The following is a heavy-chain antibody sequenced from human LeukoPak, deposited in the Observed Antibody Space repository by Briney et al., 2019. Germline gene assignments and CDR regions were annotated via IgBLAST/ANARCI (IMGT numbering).Heavy chain of an antibody. CDR1: GSTFSGYA. Sequence: ASVKVSCKVSGSTFSGYALSWVRQVSGQGLEWMGGIIPVFGSANYAQKFQGRVTITTDKSTSTAYMELSSLRSEDTAVYYCASGSSFGVVINYYYYYMDVWGKGTTVTVSS. J-gene: IGHJ6*03. D-gene: IGHD3-3*01. CDR2: IIPVFGSA. CDR3: ASGSSFGVVINYYYYYMDV. V-gene: IGHV1-69*05.